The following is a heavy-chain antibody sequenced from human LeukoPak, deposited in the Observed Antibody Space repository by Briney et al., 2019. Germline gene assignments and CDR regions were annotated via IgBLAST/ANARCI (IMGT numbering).Heavy chain of an antibody. Sequence: ASVKVSCKASGYTFTSYAMHWVRQAPGQRLEWMRWINAGNGNTKYSQKFQGRVTITRDTSASTAYMELSSLRSEDTAVYYCARAGVWFGEHEGRDWFDPWGQGTLVTVSS. CDR1: GYTFTSYA. J-gene: IGHJ5*02. CDR2: INAGNGNT. V-gene: IGHV1-3*01. CDR3: ARAGVWFGEHEGRDWFDP. D-gene: IGHD3-10*01.